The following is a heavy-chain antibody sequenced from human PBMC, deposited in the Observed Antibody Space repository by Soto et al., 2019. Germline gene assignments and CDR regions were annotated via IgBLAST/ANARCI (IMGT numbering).Heavy chain of an antibody. CDR1: GFTFIDYG. Sequence: PGGFLRLPCAAAGFTFIDYGMHWVRKAPGKGLEWVAVIWADGNHKFYAESVKGRFTIFRDNSRDSLNLQMDSLRVEDSAMYYCVRERGPFNDFDIWGRGTMVTVSS. CDR3: VRERGPFNDFDI. J-gene: IGHJ3*02. CDR2: IWADGNHK. V-gene: IGHV3-33*01.